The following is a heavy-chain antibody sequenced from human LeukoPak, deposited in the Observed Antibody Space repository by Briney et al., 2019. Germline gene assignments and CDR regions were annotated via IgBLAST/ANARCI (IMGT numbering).Heavy chain of an antibody. D-gene: IGHD2-2*01. V-gene: IGHV4-38-2*02. Sequence: SETLSLTCTVSGYSISSGYYWGWIRPPPGKGLEWIGSIYHSGSTYYNPSLKSRVTISVDTSKNQFSLKLSSVTAADTAVYYCARGHQLSYNWFDPWGQGTLVTVSS. CDR1: GYSISSGYY. CDR3: ARGHQLSYNWFDP. CDR2: IYHSGST. J-gene: IGHJ5*02.